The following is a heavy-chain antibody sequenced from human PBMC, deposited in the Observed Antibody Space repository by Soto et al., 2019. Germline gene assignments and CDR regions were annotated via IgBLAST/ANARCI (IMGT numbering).Heavy chain of an antibody. CDR2: ISSSSSTI. J-gene: IGHJ6*04. V-gene: IGHV3-48*01. D-gene: IGHD2-2*01. CDR1: GFTFSSYS. Sequence: GGSLRLSCAASGFTFSSYSMNWVRQAPGKGLEWVSYISSSSSTIYYADSVKGRFTISRDNSKNTLYLQMNSLRAEDTAVYYCARDTGGIVVVPALDVWGKGTTVTVSS. CDR3: ARDTGGIVVVPALDV.